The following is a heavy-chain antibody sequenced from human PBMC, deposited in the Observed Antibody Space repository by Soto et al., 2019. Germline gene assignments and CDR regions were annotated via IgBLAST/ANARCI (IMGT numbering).Heavy chain of an antibody. D-gene: IGHD3-22*01. CDR1: GGSISSYY. V-gene: IGHV4-59*01. Sequence: SETLSLTCTVSGGSISSYYWSWIRQPPGKGLEWIGYIYYSGSTNYNPSLKSRVTISVDTSKNQFSLKLSPVTAADTAVYYCARVGYYDSSGYPDYWGQGTLVTVSS. J-gene: IGHJ4*02. CDR3: ARVGYYDSSGYPDY. CDR2: IYYSGST.